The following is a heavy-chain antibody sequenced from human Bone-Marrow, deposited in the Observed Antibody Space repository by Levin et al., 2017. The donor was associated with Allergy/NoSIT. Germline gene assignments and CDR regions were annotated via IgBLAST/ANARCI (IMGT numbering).Heavy chain of an antibody. J-gene: IGHJ5*02. CDR3: ARGGVVVVAAQLEDNWFDP. D-gene: IGHD2-15*01. CDR2: INTNTGNP. Sequence: ASVKVSCKASGYTFTSYAMNWVRQATGQGLEWMGWINTNTGNPTYAQGFTGRFVFSLDTSVSTAYLQISSLKAEDTAVYYCARGGVVVVAAQLEDNWFDPWGQGTLVTVSS. V-gene: IGHV7-4-1*02. CDR1: GYTFTSYA.